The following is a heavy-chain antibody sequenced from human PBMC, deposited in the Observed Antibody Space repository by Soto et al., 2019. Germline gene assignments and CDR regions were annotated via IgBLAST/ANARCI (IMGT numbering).Heavy chain of an antibody. CDR1: GFTFSSYS. D-gene: IGHD2-15*01. CDR3: AREGVVVPSPSGP. J-gene: IGHJ5*02. Sequence: SLRLSCAASGFTFSSYSMNWVRQAPGKGLEWVSSISSSSSYIYYADSVKGRFTISRDNAKNSLYLQMNSLRAEDTAVYYCAREGVVVPSPSGPWGQGTLVTVSS. V-gene: IGHV3-21*01. CDR2: ISSSSSYI.